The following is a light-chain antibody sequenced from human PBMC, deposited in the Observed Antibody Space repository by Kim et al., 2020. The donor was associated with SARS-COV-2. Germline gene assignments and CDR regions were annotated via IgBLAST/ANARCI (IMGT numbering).Light chain of an antibody. CDR1: SGSIASNY. CDR3: QSYDSSNWV. CDR2: EDN. V-gene: IGLV6-57*02. Sequence: NFMLTQPHSVSESPGKTVTISCTGSSGSIASNYVQWYQQRPGSAPTTVIYEDNQRPSGVPDRVSGSIDSSSNSASLTISGLKTEDEADYYCQSYDSSNWVFGGGTQLTVL. J-gene: IGLJ3*02.